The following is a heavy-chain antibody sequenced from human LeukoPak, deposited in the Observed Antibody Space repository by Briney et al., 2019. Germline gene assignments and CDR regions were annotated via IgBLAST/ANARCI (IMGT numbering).Heavy chain of an antibody. CDR1: GGSFRGYY. CDR3: SRALIGSGPFDY. Sequence: PSETLSLTCAVYGGSFRGYYWCWIRQPPGKGLEWIGEINHSGSTNYNPSLKSEVTISVDTCQNQFYLELAYVTAANPDEYYSSRALIGSGPFDYWGQGTLVTVSS. CDR2: INHSGST. J-gene: IGHJ4*02. D-gene: IGHD3-3*01. V-gene: IGHV4-34*06.